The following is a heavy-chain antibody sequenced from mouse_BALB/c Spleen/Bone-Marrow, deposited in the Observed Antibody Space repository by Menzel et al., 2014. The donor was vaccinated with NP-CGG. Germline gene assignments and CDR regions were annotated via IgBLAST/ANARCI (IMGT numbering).Heavy chain of an antibody. CDR2: IWAGGST. CDR3: ARDYGYYKDVGDY. CDR1: GFSLTSYA. Sequence: QVQLKQSGPGLVAPSQSLSITCTVSGFSLTSYALHWVRRPPGKGLEWLGVIWAGGSTNYNSALMSRLNISKDNSKSQVFLKMNSLQTDDTAVYYCARDYGYYKDVGDYWGQGTTLTVSS. V-gene: IGHV2-9*02. J-gene: IGHJ2*01. D-gene: IGHD2-12*01.